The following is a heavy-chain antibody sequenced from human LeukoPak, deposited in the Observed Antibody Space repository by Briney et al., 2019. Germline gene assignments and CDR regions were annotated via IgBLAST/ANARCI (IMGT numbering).Heavy chain of an antibody. J-gene: IGHJ4*02. CDR1: SDSISSYY. D-gene: IGHD6-13*01. V-gene: IGHV4-59*01. Sequence: SETLSLTCTVSSDSISSYYWSWIRQPPGKGLEWIGYIYYSGSTNYNPSLKSRVTISVDTSKNQFSLKLSSVTAADTAVYYCARGGSWSYFDYWGQGTLVTVSS. CDR3: ARGGSWSYFDY. CDR2: IYYSGST.